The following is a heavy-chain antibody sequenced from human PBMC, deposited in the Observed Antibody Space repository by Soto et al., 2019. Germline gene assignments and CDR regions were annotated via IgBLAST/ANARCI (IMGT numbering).Heavy chain of an antibody. CDR2: INHSGST. CDR1: GGSFSGYY. Sequence: SETLSLTCAVYGGSFSGYYWSWIRQPPGKGLEWIGEINHSGSTNYNPTLKSRVTISVDTPKNQFSLKLSSVTAADTAVYYCARALITMVRGVIITKYYYYYYGMDVWGQGTTVTVSS. CDR3: ARALITMVRGVIITKYYYYYYGMDV. J-gene: IGHJ6*02. D-gene: IGHD3-10*01. V-gene: IGHV4-34*01.